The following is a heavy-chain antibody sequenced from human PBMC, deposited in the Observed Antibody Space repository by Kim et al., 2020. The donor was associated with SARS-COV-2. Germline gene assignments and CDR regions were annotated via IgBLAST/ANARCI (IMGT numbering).Heavy chain of an antibody. J-gene: IGHJ4*02. Sequence: RRNTNNADSVKGRFTISRDTAKNSLYLEMNSLRADDTAVYYCARGYGDYGYWGQGTLVTVSS. V-gene: IGHV3-11*05. D-gene: IGHD4-17*01. CDR3: ARGYGDYGY. CDR2: RRNT.